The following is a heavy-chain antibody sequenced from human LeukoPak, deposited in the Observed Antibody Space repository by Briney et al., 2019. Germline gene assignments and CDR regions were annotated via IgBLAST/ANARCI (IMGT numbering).Heavy chain of an antibody. D-gene: IGHD4-11*01. Sequence: PGGSLRLSCVASGFTFSDYTMNWVRQAPGKGLEWVSTFKTKYHQVYYAESVRGRFTISTDNSRDTVFLQMNSLRADDTALYYCARSVPDYTRFDYWGQGALVTVSS. J-gene: IGHJ4*02. CDR1: GFTFSDYT. V-gene: IGHV3-23*05. CDR3: ARSVPDYTRFDY. CDR2: FKTKYHQV.